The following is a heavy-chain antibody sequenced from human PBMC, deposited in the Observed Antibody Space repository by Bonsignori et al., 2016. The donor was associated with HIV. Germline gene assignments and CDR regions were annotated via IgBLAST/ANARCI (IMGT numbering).Heavy chain of an antibody. Sequence: EVQLVESGGGFVKPGGSLRLSCEGSGFTFSTYEMNWVRQAPGKGLEWISYISSSGGTKHYAASVKGRFTISREDAKKSVYLHMNSLRADDTGVYYCARDWEVPSDYWGQGVLVTVS. V-gene: IGHV3-48*03. CDR2: ISSSGGTK. CDR1: GFTFSTYE. J-gene: IGHJ4*02. D-gene: IGHD1-26*01. CDR3: ARDWEVPSDY.